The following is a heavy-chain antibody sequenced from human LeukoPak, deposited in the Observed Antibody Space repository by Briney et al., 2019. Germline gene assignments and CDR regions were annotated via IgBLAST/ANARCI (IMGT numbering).Heavy chain of an antibody. CDR2: ITWNSGSI. V-gene: IGHV3-9*01. D-gene: IGHD3-3*01. CDR3: AKGITIFGVVINGMDV. J-gene: IGHJ6*02. CDR1: GFTFDDYA. Sequence: GRSLRLSCAASGFTFDDYAMHWVRQAPGKGLEWVSGITWNSGSIAYADSVKGRFTISRDNAKNSLYLQMNSLRAEDTALYHCAKGITIFGVVINGMDVWGQGTTVTVSS.